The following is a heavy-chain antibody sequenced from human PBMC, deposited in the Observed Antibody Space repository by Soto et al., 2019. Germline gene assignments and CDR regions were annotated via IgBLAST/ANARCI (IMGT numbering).Heavy chain of an antibody. CDR1: GHSISSGFYY. J-gene: IGHJ4*02. CDR2: IYHSGST. D-gene: IGHD6-6*01. V-gene: IGHV4-38-2*01. Sequence: SETLSLTCAVSGHSISSGFYYWGWIRQPPVKGLEWIGSIYHSGSTYYNPSLKSRVTMSVDTSKNQLSLKLASVTAADTAVYYCARAPKVSGSSQTRPDFWGQGTLVNVSS. CDR3: ARAPKVSGSSQTRPDF.